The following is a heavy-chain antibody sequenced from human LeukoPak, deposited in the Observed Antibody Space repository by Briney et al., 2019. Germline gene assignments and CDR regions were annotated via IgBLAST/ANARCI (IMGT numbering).Heavy chain of an antibody. D-gene: IGHD6-6*01. CDR2: IYHSGST. V-gene: IGHV4-30-2*01. J-gene: IGHJ4*02. CDR3: ARHGEYSYFDY. CDR1: GGSISSGGYS. Sequence: SQTLSLTCAVSGGSISSGGYSWSWIRQPPGKGLEWIGYIYHSGSTYYNPSLKSRVTISVDRSKNQFSLKLSSVTAADTAVYYCARHGEYSYFDYWGQGTLVTVSS.